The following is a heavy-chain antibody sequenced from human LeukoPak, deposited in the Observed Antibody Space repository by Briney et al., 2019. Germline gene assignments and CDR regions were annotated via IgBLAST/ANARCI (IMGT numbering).Heavy chain of an antibody. CDR3: ARDYSGSEYFFDY. J-gene: IGHJ4*02. D-gene: IGHD1-26*01. CDR1: GFTFSNYY. Sequence: GGSLRLSCVTSGFTFSNYYMTWIRQAPGKGLEWVPYISGTGNSKYYADSVKGRFTISGDNAKNSLYLQMSSLRAEDTAMYYCARDYSGSEYFFDYWGQGSLVTVSS. CDR2: ISGTGNSK. V-gene: IGHV3-11*01.